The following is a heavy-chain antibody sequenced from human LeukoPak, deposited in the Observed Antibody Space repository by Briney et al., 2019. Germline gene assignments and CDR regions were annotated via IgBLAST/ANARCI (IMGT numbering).Heavy chain of an antibody. CDR1: GFTFSSYS. V-gene: IGHV3-21*01. Sequence: GGSLRLSCAASGFTFSSYSMNSVRHAPGKGLEWVSSIISSSSYIYYADSVKGRFTISRDNAKNSMYVQMNSLRAEDTAVYYCARTRAPSNGRVLYYMDVWGKGTTVTVSS. CDR2: IISSSSYI. J-gene: IGHJ6*03. D-gene: IGHD2-2*01. CDR3: ARTRAPSNGRVLYYMDV.